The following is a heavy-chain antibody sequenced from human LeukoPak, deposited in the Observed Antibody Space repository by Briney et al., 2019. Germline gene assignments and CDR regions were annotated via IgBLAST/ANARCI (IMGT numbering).Heavy chain of an antibody. CDR2: IYYSGST. Sequence: SETLSLTCTVSGGSISSYYWSWIRQPPGKGLEWIGNIYYSGSTNYNPSLKSRVTISVDTSKNQSSLKLSSVTAADTAVYYCARGGSVHWYYYDSSGYYRNAFDIWGQGTTVTVSS. J-gene: IGHJ3*02. CDR3: ARGGSVHWYYYDSSGYYRNAFDI. CDR1: GGSISSYY. D-gene: IGHD3-22*01. V-gene: IGHV4-59*12.